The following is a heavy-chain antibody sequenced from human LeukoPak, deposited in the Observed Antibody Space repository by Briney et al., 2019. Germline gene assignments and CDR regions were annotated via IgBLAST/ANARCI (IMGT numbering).Heavy chain of an antibody. CDR1: GFTFSSYW. CDR3: ARDHSPNYYDVVGFDP. J-gene: IGHJ5*02. V-gene: IGHV3-7*01. Sequence: GGSLRLSCAASGFTFSSYWMTWVRQAPGKGLEWVGNIKRDGSEKYYVDSVKGRFTISRDNAKNSLYLQMNSLRAEDTAVYYCARDHSPNYYDVVGFDPWGQGTLVTVSS. CDR2: IKRDGSEK. D-gene: IGHD3-22*01.